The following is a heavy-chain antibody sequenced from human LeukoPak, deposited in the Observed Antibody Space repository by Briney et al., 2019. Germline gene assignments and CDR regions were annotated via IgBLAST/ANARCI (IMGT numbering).Heavy chain of an antibody. CDR3: AKDPPPRITMIVPPDY. J-gene: IGHJ4*02. V-gene: IGHV3-9*01. CDR1: GFTFDDYA. D-gene: IGHD3-22*01. Sequence: GGSLRLSCAASGFTFDDYAMHWVRQAPGKGLEWVSGISWNSGSIGYADSVKGRFTISRDNAKNSLYLQMNSLRAEDTALYYCAKDPPPRITMIVPPDYWGQGTLVTVSS. CDR2: ISWNSGSI.